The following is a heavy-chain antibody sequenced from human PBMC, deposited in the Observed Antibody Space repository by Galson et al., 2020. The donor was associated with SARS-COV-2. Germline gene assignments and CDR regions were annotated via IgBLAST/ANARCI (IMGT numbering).Heavy chain of an antibody. CDR1: GASISSSSAA. J-gene: IGHJ4*01. CDR2: TYYRSAYYT. Sequence: SETLSLTCTISGASISSSSAAWNWIRQSPSRGLEWLGRTYYRSAYYTDYAVSVKGRININADTSKNQLYLHLNSVTPEDSALYYCARDNATSWSFDYWGQGILVTVSS. CDR3: ARDNATSWSFDY. V-gene: IGHV6-1*01. D-gene: IGHD2-2*01.